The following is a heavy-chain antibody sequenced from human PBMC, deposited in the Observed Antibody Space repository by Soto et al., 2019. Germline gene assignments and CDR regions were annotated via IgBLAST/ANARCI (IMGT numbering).Heavy chain of an antibody. D-gene: IGHD7-27*01. CDR3: AKNWNWGSLVH. CDR2: IYYGGST. CDR1: GDSISTDD. J-gene: IGHJ4*02. Sequence: SETLSRTCTVSGDSISTDDWSWIRQSPRKGLEWIGLIYYGGSTNYNPPLKSRVTISVDTPKNQFSLKLSSVTAADTAVYYCAKNWNWGSLVHWGQGTLVTVS. V-gene: IGHV4-59*08.